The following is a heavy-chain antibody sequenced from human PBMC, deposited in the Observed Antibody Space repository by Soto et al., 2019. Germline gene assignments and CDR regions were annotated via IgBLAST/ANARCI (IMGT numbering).Heavy chain of an antibody. D-gene: IGHD2-15*01. V-gene: IGHV1-8*01. CDR3: ASCSGGSCYSGGDYYYYYMDV. Sequence: ASVKVSCKASGYTFTSYDINWVRQATGQGLEWKGWMNPNSGNTGYAQKFQGRVNMTRNTSISTAYMELSSLRSEDTAVYYFASCSGGSCYSGGDYYYYYMDVWGKGTTVTVSS. CDR1: GYTFTSYD. CDR2: MNPNSGNT. J-gene: IGHJ6*03.